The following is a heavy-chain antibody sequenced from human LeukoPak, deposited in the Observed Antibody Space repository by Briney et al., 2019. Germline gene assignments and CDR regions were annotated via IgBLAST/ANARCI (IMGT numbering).Heavy chain of an antibody. CDR2: INPSSGGT. V-gene: IGHV1-46*01. Sequence: ASVKVSCKASGYTFTRHYMNWVRQAPGQGLEWMGKINPSSGGTGYAQKFQGRVTMTRDTSTSTVYMELTSLRSEDTAVYYCARDGLYCNNGVCSSDIWGQGTLVTVSS. J-gene: IGHJ3*02. CDR3: ARDGLYCNNGVCSSDI. CDR1: GYTFTRHY. D-gene: IGHD2-8*01.